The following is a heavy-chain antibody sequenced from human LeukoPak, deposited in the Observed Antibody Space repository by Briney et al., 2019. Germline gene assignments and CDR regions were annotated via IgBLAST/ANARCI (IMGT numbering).Heavy chain of an antibody. CDR2: ISAYNGNT. CDR3: ARDSSSMVRGVIITHSYYGMDV. CDR1: GYTFTSYG. D-gene: IGHD3-10*01. Sequence: ASVKVSCKASGYTFTSYGISWVRQAPGQGLEWMGWISAYNGNTNYAQKLQGRVTMTTDTSTSTAYMELRSLRSDDTAVYYCARDSSSMVRGVIITHSYYGMDVWGQGTTVTDSS. J-gene: IGHJ6*02. V-gene: IGHV1-18*01.